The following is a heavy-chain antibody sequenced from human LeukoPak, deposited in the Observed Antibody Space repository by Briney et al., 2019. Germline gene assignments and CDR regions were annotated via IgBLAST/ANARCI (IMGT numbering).Heavy chain of an antibody. J-gene: IGHJ4*02. CDR1: GFTFSTYG. CDR2: IQSNGGSE. Sequence: GGSLRLSCVASGFTFSTYGMHWVRQAPGKGLEWVAFIQSNGGSESYVDSVKGRFTISRDNSKNTVYLQMSSLRVEDTAVYYCARDPAGFWGQGTLVTVSS. CDR3: ARDPAGF. V-gene: IGHV3-30*02. D-gene: IGHD3-10*01.